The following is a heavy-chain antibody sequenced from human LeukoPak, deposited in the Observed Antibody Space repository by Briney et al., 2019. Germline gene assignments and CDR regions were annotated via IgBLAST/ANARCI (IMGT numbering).Heavy chain of an antibody. CDR3: ARLSGRLTN. Sequence: PGGSLRLSCAASAFTFSGSAIHWVRQAPGKGLEWVSSISSNSNFKYYADSVKGRFTISRDNAKNSLYLQMNSLRAEDTAVYSCARLSGRLTNWGQGTLVTVSS. D-gene: IGHD3-10*01. V-gene: IGHV3-21*06. CDR2: ISSNSNFK. CDR1: AFTFSGSA. J-gene: IGHJ4*02.